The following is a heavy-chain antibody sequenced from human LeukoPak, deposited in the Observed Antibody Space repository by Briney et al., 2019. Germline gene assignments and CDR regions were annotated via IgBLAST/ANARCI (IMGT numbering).Heavy chain of an antibody. J-gene: IGHJ4*02. Sequence: GGSLRLSCAASGFTFSSYGMHWVRRAPGKGLEWVAFIRYDGSNKYYADSVKGRFTISKDNSKNTLYLQMNSLRAEDTAVYYCAKDSTRYYGVLTVNLREKGALDYWGQGTLVTVSS. V-gene: IGHV3-30*02. D-gene: IGHD3-9*01. CDR1: GFTFSSYG. CDR2: IRYDGSNK. CDR3: AKDSTRYYGVLTVNLREKGALDY.